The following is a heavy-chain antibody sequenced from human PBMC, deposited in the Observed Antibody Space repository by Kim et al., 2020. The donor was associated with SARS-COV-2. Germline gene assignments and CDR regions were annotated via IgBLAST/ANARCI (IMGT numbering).Heavy chain of an antibody. CDR1: GGSISSGGYY. D-gene: IGHD2-2*01. CDR2: IYYSGST. CDR3: ARSTLGGYCSSTSCYGGSDYYYGMDV. J-gene: IGHJ6*02. Sequence: SETLSLTCTVSGGSISSGGYYWSWIRQHPGKGLEWIGYIYYSGSTYYNPSLKSRVTISVDTSKNQFSLKLSSVTAADTAVYYCARSTLGGYCSSTSCYGGSDYYYGMDVWGQGTTVTVSS. V-gene: IGHV4-31*03.